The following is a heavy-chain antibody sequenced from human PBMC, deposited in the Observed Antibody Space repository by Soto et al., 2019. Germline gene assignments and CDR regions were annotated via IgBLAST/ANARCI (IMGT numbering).Heavy chain of an antibody. CDR1: GFTFGSYS. CDR3: ARDVSIMITFGGVMGGGAFDI. J-gene: IGHJ3*02. CDR2: ISSSSSTI. Sequence: PGGSLRLSCAASGFTFGSYSMNWVRQAPGKGLEWVSYISSSSSTIYYADSVKGRFTISRDNAKNSLYLQMNSLRAEDTAVYYCARDVSIMITFGGVMGGGAFDIWGQGTMVTVSS. V-gene: IGHV3-48*01. D-gene: IGHD3-16*01.